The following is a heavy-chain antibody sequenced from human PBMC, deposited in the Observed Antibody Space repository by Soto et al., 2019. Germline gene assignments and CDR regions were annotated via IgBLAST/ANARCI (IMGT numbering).Heavy chain of an antibody. V-gene: IGHV1-18*04. D-gene: IGHD6-13*01. CDR1: GYTFTSYG. J-gene: IGHJ6*02. Sequence: QVQLVQSGAEVKKPGASVKVSCKASGYTFTSYGISWVRQAPGQGLEWMGWISAYNGNTNYAQKLQGRVTMTTDTSTSKAYMELRSLRSDDTAVYYCARETAGYSSSWYLYYYGMDVWGQGTTVTVSS. CDR3: ARETAGYSSSWYLYYYGMDV. CDR2: ISAYNGNT.